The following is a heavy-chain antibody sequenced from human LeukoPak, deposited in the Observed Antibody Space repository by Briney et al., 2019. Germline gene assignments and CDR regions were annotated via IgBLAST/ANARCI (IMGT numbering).Heavy chain of an antibody. D-gene: IGHD3-22*01. CDR1: GFTFSNAW. CDR3: TTNTYYYDSSGFDY. Sequence: GGSLRLSCAASGFTFSNAWMSWVRQAPGKGLEWVGRIKSKTDGGTTDYAAPVKGRFTISRDDSKNTLYLQMNSLKTVDTAVFYCTTNTYYYDSSGFDYWGQGTLVTVSS. V-gene: IGHV3-15*01. J-gene: IGHJ4*02. CDR2: IKSKTDGGTT.